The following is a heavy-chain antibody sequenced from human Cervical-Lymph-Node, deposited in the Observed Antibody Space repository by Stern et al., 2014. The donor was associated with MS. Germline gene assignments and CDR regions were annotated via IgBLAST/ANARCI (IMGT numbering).Heavy chain of an antibody. Sequence: EVQLVESGGGLVKPGGSPRLSCAASGFTFSNYSMNWVRQAPGKGLEWVSFISSSSSYIYYADSVKGRFTISRDNAKNSLFLQMNSLRAEDTAVYYCTNSGYDSFRLIDYWGQGALVTVSS. D-gene: IGHD5-12*01. CDR1: GFTFSNYS. V-gene: IGHV3-21*01. J-gene: IGHJ4*02. CDR3: TNSGYDSFRLIDY. CDR2: ISSSSSYI.